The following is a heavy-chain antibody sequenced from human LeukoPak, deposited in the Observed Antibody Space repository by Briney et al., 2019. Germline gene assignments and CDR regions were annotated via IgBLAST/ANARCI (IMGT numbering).Heavy chain of an antibody. V-gene: IGHV3-23*01. J-gene: IGHJ4*02. CDR2: ITGSGDGT. D-gene: IGHD3-10*01. CDR3: VKGFVHPTYYFEY. Sequence: PGGSLRLSCAASGFTLSSYAMMWVRQSPEKGLEWVSSITGSGDGTDYADSVRGRFTISRDNSKNTLYLQMNSLRAEDTAVYFCVKGFVHPTYYFEYWGQGTLVTVSS. CDR1: GFTLSSYA.